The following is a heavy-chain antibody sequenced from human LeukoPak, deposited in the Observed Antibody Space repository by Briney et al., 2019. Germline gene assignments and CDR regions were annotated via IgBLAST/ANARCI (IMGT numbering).Heavy chain of an antibody. J-gene: IGHJ4*02. V-gene: IGHV3-21*01. CDR2: ISSTTTYI. CDR1: GFTFSTYT. D-gene: IGHD2-21*02. CDR3: AREVTNEGFDY. Sequence: GGSLRLSCAASGFTFSTYTMNWVRQAPGKGLEWVSSISSTTTYIYHADPVKGRFTISRDNAKNSLYLQMNGLRAEDTAVYHCAREVTNEGFDYWGQGTLVTVSS.